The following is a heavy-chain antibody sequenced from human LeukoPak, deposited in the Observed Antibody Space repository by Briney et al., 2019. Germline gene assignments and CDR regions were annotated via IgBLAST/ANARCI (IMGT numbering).Heavy chain of an antibody. V-gene: IGHV3-30-3*01. CDR1: GFTFSSYA. D-gene: IGHD6-13*01. CDR2: ISYDGSNK. Sequence: GGSLRLSCAASGFTFSSYAMHWVRQAPGKGLEGVAVISYDGSNKYYADSVKGRFTISRDNSKNTLYLQMNSLRAEDTAVYYCARGQRSSSWYVAGYWGQGTLVTVSS. CDR3: ARGQRSSSWYVAGY. J-gene: IGHJ4*02.